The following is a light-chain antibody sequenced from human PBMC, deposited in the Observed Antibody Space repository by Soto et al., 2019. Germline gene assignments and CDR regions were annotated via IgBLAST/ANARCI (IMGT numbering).Light chain of an antibody. CDR1: QSVSSK. Sequence: EMVMTQSPATLSVSPWERSTLSCGAIQSVSSKLAWYQQKTGQATRLLIYDASNRATGIPARLSGSGSGKDFTLTISSLETEDFAVYYCQQRSNWPRSITFGQGTRLEIK. J-gene: IGKJ5*01. CDR3: QQRSNWPRSIT. V-gene: IGKV3-11*01. CDR2: DAS.